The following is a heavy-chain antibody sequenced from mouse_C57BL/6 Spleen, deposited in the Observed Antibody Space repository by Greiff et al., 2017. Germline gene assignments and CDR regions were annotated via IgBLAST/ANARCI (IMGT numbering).Heavy chain of an antibody. V-gene: IGHV1-42*01. D-gene: IGHD1-1*01. CDR1: GYSFTGYY. J-gene: IGHJ4*01. Sequence: EVQLQQSGPELVKPGASVKISCKASGYSFTGYYMNWVKQSPEKSLEWIGEINPSTGGTTYNQKFKAKATLTVEKSSSTAYMQLKSLTSEDSAVYYCASSTVAPAMDYWGQGTSVTVSS. CDR3: ASSTVAPAMDY. CDR2: INPSTGGT.